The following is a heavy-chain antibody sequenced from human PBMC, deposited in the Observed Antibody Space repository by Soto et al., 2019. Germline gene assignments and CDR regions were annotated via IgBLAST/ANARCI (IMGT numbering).Heavy chain of an antibody. CDR3: ARRPLLESHFDY. CDR1: GFSLNTYV. J-gene: IGHJ4*02. Sequence: QVHLVQSGAEARKPGASVNVSCKASGFSLNTYVVHWVRQAPGQGLEWMGWVNAASGNTQTSQKFQGRLTLTRDTSANTAYMELSSLRTEDTAVYFCARRPLLESHFDYWGQGTLVAVSS. V-gene: IGHV1-3*01. CDR2: VNAASGNT.